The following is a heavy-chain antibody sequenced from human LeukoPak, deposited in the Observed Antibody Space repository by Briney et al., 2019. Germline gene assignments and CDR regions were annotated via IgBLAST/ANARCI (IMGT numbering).Heavy chain of an antibody. CDR1: GGSISSYY. CDR3: ATIFHRGDV. Sequence: PSETLSLTCTVSGGSISSYYWSWIRQPAGKGLEWIGRMYSSGTTNYNPSLKSRVAMSVDTSKNQFSLNLSSVTAADTAVYYCATIFHRGDVWGKGTTVTVSS. CDR2: MYSSGTT. D-gene: IGHD3-3*01. J-gene: IGHJ6*04. V-gene: IGHV4-4*07.